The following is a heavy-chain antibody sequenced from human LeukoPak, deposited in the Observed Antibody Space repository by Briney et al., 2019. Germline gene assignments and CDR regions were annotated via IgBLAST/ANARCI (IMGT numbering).Heavy chain of an antibody. CDR3: ARGRGYYYDSSGYLYY. J-gene: IGHJ4*02. V-gene: IGHV1-46*01. CDR1: GYTFTSNY. CDR2: ISPSGGST. D-gene: IGHD3-22*01. Sequence: ASVKVSCKAFGYTFTSNYMHWVRQAPGQGPEWMGVISPSGGSTTYAQKFQGRVTLTRNTSISTAYMELSSLRSEDTAVYYCARGRGYYYDSSGYLYYWGQGTLVTVSS.